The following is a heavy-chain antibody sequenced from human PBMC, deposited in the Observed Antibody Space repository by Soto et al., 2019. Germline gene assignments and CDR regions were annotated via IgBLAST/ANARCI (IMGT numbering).Heavy chain of an antibody. D-gene: IGHD3-16*01. CDR2: IYWDDDK. V-gene: IGHV2-5*02. CDR3: AHIPNYYQYDWFDP. CDR1: GFSLTTRGVG. J-gene: IGHJ5*02. Sequence: QITLKESGPTLVKPTQTLTLTCTFSGFSLTTRGVGVGWIRQPPGKALECLALIYWDDDKRYSPSLQSRLSFIKSTYXNQVVLTMTNVDPVDTATYYCAHIPNYYQYDWFDPWGQGTLVSVSS.